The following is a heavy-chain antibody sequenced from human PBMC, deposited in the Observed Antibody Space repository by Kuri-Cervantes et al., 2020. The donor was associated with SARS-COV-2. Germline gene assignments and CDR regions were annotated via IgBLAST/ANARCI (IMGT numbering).Heavy chain of an antibody. CDR1: GFTFSSYA. Sequence: GGSLRLSCAASGFTFSSYAMHWVRQAPGKGLEWVAVISYDGRNKYYADSVKGRFTISRDNSKNTLYLQMNSLRAEDTAVYYCARAPDDSSGVFDYWGQGTLVTVSS. CDR3: ARAPDDSSGVFDY. D-gene: IGHD3-22*01. V-gene: IGHV3-30-3*01. J-gene: IGHJ4*02. CDR2: ISYDGRNK.